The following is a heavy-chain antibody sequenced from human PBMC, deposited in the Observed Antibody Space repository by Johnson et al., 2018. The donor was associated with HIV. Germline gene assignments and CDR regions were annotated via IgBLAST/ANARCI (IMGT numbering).Heavy chain of an antibody. Sequence: QVQLVESGGGVVQPGRSLRLSCAASGFTFSSYGMHWVRQAPGKGLEWVAVISYDGSNKYYADSVKGRFTISRDNSKNTLYLLLNSLRAEDTAVYYCARDWSNCWRGSLAYDIWGQGTMVTVTS. CDR1: GFTFSSYG. J-gene: IGHJ3*02. CDR2: ISYDGSNK. V-gene: IGHV3-30*03. CDR3: ARDWSNCWRGSLAYDI. D-gene: IGHD3-3*01.